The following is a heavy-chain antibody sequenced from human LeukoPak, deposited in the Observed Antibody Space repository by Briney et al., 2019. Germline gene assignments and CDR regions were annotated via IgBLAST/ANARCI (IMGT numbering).Heavy chain of an antibody. CDR1: GYTFTSYY. D-gene: IGHD6-19*01. CDR3: AKTTSLSIAVAGPSDY. J-gene: IGHJ4*02. Sequence: ASVKVSCKASGYTFTSYYMHWVRQAPGQGLEWMGIINPSGGSTSYAQKFQGRVTMTRDTSTSTVYMELSSLRSEDTAVYYCAKTTSLSIAVAGPSDYWGQGTLVTVSS. CDR2: INPSGGST. V-gene: IGHV1-46*01.